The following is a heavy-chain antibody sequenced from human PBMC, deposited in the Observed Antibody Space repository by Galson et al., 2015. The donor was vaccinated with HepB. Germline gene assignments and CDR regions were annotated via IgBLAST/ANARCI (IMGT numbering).Heavy chain of an antibody. D-gene: IGHD4/OR15-4a*01. Sequence: SLRLSCAASGFTFSYYWMSWVRQPPGKGLEWVADIKGDGRKRYYADSVKGRFTISRDNARNSVSLQMNSLTAEDTAVYFCVRDENNDYDEAFDIWGQGTVVTVSS. CDR2: IKGDGRKR. J-gene: IGHJ3*02. CDR3: VRDENNDYDEAFDI. V-gene: IGHV3-7*01. CDR1: GFTFSYYW.